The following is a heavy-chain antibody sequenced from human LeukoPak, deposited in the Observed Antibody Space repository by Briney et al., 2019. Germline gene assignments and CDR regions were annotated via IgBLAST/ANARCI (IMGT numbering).Heavy chain of an antibody. CDR3: ARSEGSGWGLLAYYYYYMDV. J-gene: IGHJ6*03. D-gene: IGHD6-19*01. CDR2: ISSSSSTI. Sequence: GGSLRLSCAASGFTFNSYSMSWVRQAPGKGLEWVSYISSSSSTIYYADSVKGRFTLSRDNAKNSLYLQMNSLRDEDTAVYYCARSEGSGWGLLAYYYYYMDVWGKGTTVTVSS. V-gene: IGHV3-48*02. CDR1: GFTFNSYS.